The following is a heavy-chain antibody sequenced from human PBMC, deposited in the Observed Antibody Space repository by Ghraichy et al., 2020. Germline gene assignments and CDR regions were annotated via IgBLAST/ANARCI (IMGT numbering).Heavy chain of an antibody. CDR3: ARSTKYDFWLSATPATYYYYGMDV. CDR2: IIPIFGTA. J-gene: IGHJ6*02. Sequence: SVKVSCKASGGTFSSYAISWVRQAPGQGLEWMGGIIPIFGTANYAQKFQGRVTITADESTSTAYMELSSLRSEDTAVYYCARSTKYDFWLSATPATYYYYGMDVWGQGTTVTVSS. CDR1: GGTFSSYA. D-gene: IGHD3-3*01. V-gene: IGHV1-69*13.